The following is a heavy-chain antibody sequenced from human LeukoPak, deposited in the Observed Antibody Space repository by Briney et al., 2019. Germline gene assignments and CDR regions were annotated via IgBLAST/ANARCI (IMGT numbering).Heavy chain of an antibody. D-gene: IGHD3-10*01. Sequence: GGSLRLSCAASGFTFRTYNMNCVRQAPGKGLEWVSPISSSSYYIYYADSVKGRFTISRDNAKNSLYLQMNSLRAEDTAVYYCAGSYYFGSETYYNEDYWGQGTLVTVSS. CDR3: AGSYYFGSETYYNEDY. CDR1: GFTFRTYN. CDR2: ISSSSYYI. J-gene: IGHJ4*02. V-gene: IGHV3-21*01.